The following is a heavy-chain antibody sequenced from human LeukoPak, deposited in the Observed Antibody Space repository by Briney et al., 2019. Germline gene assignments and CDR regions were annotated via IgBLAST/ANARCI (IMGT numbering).Heavy chain of an antibody. Sequence: LETLSLTCTVSGCSIGTYYWSWVRQSPGKGLEWIGYIYVTGNRYNPYLQSRVTISVDTSRNQFFLKMSSVTAADTAVYYCARHIGGGIEDMDVWGKGTKVTVSS. CDR3: ARHIGGGIEDMDV. CDR2: IYVTGN. CDR1: GCSIGTYY. J-gene: IGHJ6*03. V-gene: IGHV4-59*08. D-gene: IGHD3-16*02.